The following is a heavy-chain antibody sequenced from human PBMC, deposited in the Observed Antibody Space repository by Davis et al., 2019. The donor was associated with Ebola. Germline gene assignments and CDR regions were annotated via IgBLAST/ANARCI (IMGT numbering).Heavy chain of an antibody. J-gene: IGHJ5*02. CDR3: ARCQVAYYDFWSGYCNWFDP. Sequence: PSETLSLTCAVYSGSFSSYYWSWIRQPAGKGLEWIGRIYTSGSTNYNPSLKSRVTISVDTSKNQFSLKLSSVTAADTAVYYCARCQVAYYDFWSGYCNWFDPWGQGTLVTVSS. CDR2: IYTSGST. D-gene: IGHD3-3*01. CDR1: SGSFSSYY. V-gene: IGHV4-59*10.